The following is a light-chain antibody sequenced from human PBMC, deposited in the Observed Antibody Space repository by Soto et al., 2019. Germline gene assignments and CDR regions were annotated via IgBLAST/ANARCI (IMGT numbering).Light chain of an antibody. V-gene: IGLV2-14*02. Sequence: QSAPTQPASVSGSPGQSITISCTGTSSDIGSYDLVSWYQQHPGKAPKLMIYEGSKRPSGVSPRFSGSKSGNTASLTISGLQAEDEADYYCCSYMTSNSVEVFGGGTKVTVL. CDR2: EGS. CDR3: CSYMTSNSVEV. CDR1: SSDIGSYDL. J-gene: IGLJ3*02.